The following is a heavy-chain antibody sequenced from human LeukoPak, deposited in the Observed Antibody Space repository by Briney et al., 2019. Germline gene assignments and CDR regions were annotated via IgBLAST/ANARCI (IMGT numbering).Heavy chain of an antibody. D-gene: IGHD2-15*01. Sequence: SETLSLTCTVSGGSISSYYWSWIRQPPGKGREWIGYIYYSGSTNYNPSLKSRVTISVDTSKNQFSLQLNSVTPEDTAVYYCARDSWGPFDYWGQGTLVTVSS. J-gene: IGHJ4*02. CDR1: GGSISSYY. V-gene: IGHV4-59*12. CDR2: IYYSGST. CDR3: ARDSWGPFDY.